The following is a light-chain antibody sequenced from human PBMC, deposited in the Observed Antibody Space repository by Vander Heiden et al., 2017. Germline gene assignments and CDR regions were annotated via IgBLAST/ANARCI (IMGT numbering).Light chain of an antibody. V-gene: IGLV3-1*01. J-gene: IGLJ2*01. CDR1: KLADQY. CDR3: QAWDRSTVV. Sequence: SYELTQPPSVSVSPGQTASITCAGDKLADQYACWCQQKPGQAAELVIYQDSKRPSGIPERFSGDNSGNTGTLTISGTQAMDEADYYCQAWDRSTVVFGGGTKLTVL. CDR2: QDS.